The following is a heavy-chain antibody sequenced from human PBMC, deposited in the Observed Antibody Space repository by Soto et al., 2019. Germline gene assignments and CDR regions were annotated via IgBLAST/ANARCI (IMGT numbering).Heavy chain of an antibody. J-gene: IGHJ6*02. Sequence: QVQLVQSGAEVKKPGSSVKVSCKASGGTFSSYAISWVRQAPGQGLEWMGGIIPIFGTANYAQKFQGRVTITADESTSTAYMELSSLRSEDTAVYYCASGIAMATDYYYYGMDVWGQGTTVTVSS. D-gene: IGHD5-18*01. CDR3: ASGIAMATDYYYYGMDV. CDR1: GGTFSSYA. CDR2: IIPIFGTA. V-gene: IGHV1-69*12.